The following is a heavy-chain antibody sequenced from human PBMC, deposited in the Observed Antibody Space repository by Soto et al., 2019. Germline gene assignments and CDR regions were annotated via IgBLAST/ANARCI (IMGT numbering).Heavy chain of an antibody. V-gene: IGHV3-9*01. CDR3: AKESTGYSSTTIAY. CDR1: GFTFDDYA. Sequence: EVQLVESGGGLVQPGRSLRLSCAASGFTFDDYAMHWVRQPPGKGLEWVSSITWNSGFIAYADSVKGRFTISRDNAKNSLYLHMNSLTPEDTASYYCAKESTGYSSTTIAYWGQGTLVSVSS. J-gene: IGHJ4*02. D-gene: IGHD6-13*01. CDR2: ITWNSGFI.